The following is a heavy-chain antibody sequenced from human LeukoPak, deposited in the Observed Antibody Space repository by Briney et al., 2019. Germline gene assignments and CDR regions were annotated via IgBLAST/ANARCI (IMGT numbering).Heavy chain of an antibody. V-gene: IGHV3-23*01. Sequence: PGQSLRLSCAASGFTFSTYAMSWVRQAPGKGLEWLCGITGSGDTTHHVDSVKGRFTVSRDNSKNTLFLQMNSLRVEDTALYYCARGPSSNNFLHLDYWGQGTLVTVSS. CDR2: ITGSGDTT. CDR1: GFTFSTYA. D-gene: IGHD2-2*01. J-gene: IGHJ4*02. CDR3: ARGPSSNNFLHLDY.